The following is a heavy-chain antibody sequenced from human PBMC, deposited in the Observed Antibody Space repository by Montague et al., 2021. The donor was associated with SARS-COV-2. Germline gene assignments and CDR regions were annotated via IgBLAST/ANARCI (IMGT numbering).Heavy chain of an antibody. CDR3: ARGQVTVFAILIALPAAGAIDV. CDR2: SNDRGSS. Sequence: SETLSLTCAVYVGSFTDFYWTWIRQPTGKGLEWIGESNDRGSSNYNPSLKNRVTISVDKSKNQISLKLTSVTAADTATYYCARGQVTVFAILIALPAAGAIDVWGQGTTVTVS. V-gene: IGHV4-34*01. J-gene: IGHJ3*01. CDR1: VGSFTDFY. D-gene: IGHD3-16*02.